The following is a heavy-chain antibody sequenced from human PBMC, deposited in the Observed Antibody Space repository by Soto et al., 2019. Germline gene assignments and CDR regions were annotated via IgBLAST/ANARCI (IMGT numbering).Heavy chain of an antibody. CDR1: GFSLRTSGVG. J-gene: IGHJ4*02. V-gene: IGHV2-5*02. CDR2: IYWDDDR. Sequence: QITLKESGPTLVKPTQTLTLTCTFSGFSLRTSGVGVGWIRQPPGKALEWLALIYWDDDRRYSPSLKSRLTITKDTSKHQVVLTMTDMDPVDTATYYCARSRPYSSCWCHDYWGQGIMVTVSS. CDR3: ARSRPYSSCWCHDY. D-gene: IGHD6-19*01.